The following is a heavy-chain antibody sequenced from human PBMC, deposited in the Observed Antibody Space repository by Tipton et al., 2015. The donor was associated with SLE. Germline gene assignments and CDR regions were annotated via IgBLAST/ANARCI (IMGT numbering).Heavy chain of an antibody. CDR3: ARAVGDTSGYLDY. J-gene: IGHJ4*02. CDR2: IYYSGNT. D-gene: IGHD3-22*01. V-gene: IGHV4-39*07. CDR1: GGSISSSSYY. Sequence: LRLSCTVSGGSISSSSYYWGWIRQPPGKGLEWIGSIYYSGNTYYNPSLKSRVTISVDTSKNQFSLKLSSVTAADTAVYYCARAVGDTSGYLDYWGLGTLVTVSS.